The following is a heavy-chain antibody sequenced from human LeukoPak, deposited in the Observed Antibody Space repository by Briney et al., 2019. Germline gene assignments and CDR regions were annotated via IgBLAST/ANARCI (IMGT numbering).Heavy chain of an antibody. CDR3: AKDSAKKYDDY. D-gene: IGHD2/OR15-2a*01. CDR2: ISSSGSTI. CDR1: GFTFSDYY. Sequence: GGSLRLSCAASGFTFSDYYMSWIRQAPGKGLEWVSYISSSGSTIYYADSVKGRFTISRDNAKNSLYLQMNSLRVEDTAVYYCAKDSAKKYDDYWGQGTLVTVSS. J-gene: IGHJ4*02. V-gene: IGHV3-11*01.